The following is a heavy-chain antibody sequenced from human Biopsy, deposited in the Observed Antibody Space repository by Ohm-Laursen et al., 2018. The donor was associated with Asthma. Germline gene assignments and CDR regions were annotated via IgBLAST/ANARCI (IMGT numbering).Heavy chain of an antibody. CDR3: SREEPTSGWYQGSILR. CDR1: GFTFKAYG. CDR2: ISYDGSNK. V-gene: IGHV3-30*03. Sequence: SLRLSCAASGFTFKAYGIHWVRQAPGKGLGWVACISYDGSNKYYADSVKGRSTISRDNSKNTLNLQMNSLRAEDTAVYYCSREEPTSGWYQGSILRWGQGTLVTVSS. D-gene: IGHD6-19*01. J-gene: IGHJ4*02.